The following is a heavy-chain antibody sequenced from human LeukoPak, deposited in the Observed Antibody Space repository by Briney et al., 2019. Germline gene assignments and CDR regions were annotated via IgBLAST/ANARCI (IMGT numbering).Heavy chain of an antibody. J-gene: IGHJ4*02. CDR3: ARILYDYVWGSYRPSDFDY. D-gene: IGHD3-16*02. CDR1: GDTFTSYG. Sequence: WASVKVSCKASGDTFTSYGISWVRQAPGQGLEWMGGITTYNGDSNYAQNLQGRVTMTTDTSTTTAYMELRSLRSDDTAVYYCARILYDYVWGSYRPSDFDYWGQGTLVTVSS. V-gene: IGHV1-18*01. CDR2: ITTYNGDS.